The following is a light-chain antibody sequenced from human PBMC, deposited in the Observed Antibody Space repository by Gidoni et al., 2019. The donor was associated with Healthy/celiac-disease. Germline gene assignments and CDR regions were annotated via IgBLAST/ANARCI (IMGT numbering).Light chain of an antibody. CDR1: SSDVGSYNL. V-gene: IGLV2-23*01. CDR2: EGS. Sequence: QSALTQPASVSGSLGPSITISCTGTSSDVGSYNLVPWYQQHPGKAPKLMIYEGSKRPSGVSNRFSGSKSGNTASLTISGLQAEDEADYYCCSYAGSSTWVFGGGTKLTVL. CDR3: CSYAGSSTWV. J-gene: IGLJ3*02.